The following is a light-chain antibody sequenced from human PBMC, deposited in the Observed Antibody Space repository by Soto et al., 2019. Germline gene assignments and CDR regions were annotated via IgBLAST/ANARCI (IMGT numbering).Light chain of an antibody. CDR3: SSYTSSSTRV. J-gene: IGLJ1*01. CDR1: TSDIGFYDY. CDR2: EVS. V-gene: IGLV2-14*01. Sequence: QSALTQPASVSGSPGQSLTISCTGTTSDIGFYDYVSWYQQYPGKAPKLLIYEVSNRPSGVSNRFSGSKSGNTASLTISGLQAEDEADYYCSSYTSSSTRVFGSGTKVTVL.